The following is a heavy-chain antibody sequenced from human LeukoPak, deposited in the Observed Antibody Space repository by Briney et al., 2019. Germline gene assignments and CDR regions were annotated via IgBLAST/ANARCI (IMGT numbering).Heavy chain of an antibody. J-gene: IGHJ4*02. Sequence: GGSLRLSCAASGFAVSSNYMSWVRQAPGKGLEWVAVIYSGGSTNYADSVKGRFTISRDNSKNTLYLLMNSLRAEDTAVYYCAIRKSGNAIDYWGQGTLVTVSS. CDR3: AIRKSGNAIDY. V-gene: IGHV3-66*01. D-gene: IGHD5-12*01. CDR1: GFAVSSNY. CDR2: IYSGGST.